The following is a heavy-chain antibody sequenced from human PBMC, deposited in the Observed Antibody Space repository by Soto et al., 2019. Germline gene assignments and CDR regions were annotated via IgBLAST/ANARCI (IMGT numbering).Heavy chain of an antibody. D-gene: IGHD2-2*01. CDR2: IYYSGGT. J-gene: IGHJ4*02. CDR3: ARHGLRDIVVVPAAMQYYFDY. V-gene: IGHV4-30-4*08. Sequence: SETLSLTCTVSGGSISNSANHWSWIRQHPGEGLEWIGYIYYSGGTYYSPSLKGRVTMSIDASKNQFSLKLSSVTAADTAVYYCARHGLRDIVVVPAAMQYYFDYWGQGTLVTVSS. CDR1: GGSISNSANH.